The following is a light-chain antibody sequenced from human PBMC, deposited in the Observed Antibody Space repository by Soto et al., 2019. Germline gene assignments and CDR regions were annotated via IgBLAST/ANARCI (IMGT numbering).Light chain of an antibody. Sequence: DIQRTQSPSTLSASVGDRVTITCRASQSISSWLAWYQQKPGKAPKLLIYDAYSLESGVPSRFSGSGSGTEFTLTISSLQPDDFATYYCQQYNSYSRSFGQGTKVDI. CDR3: QQYNSYSRS. J-gene: IGKJ1*01. CDR2: DAY. CDR1: QSISSW. V-gene: IGKV1-5*01.